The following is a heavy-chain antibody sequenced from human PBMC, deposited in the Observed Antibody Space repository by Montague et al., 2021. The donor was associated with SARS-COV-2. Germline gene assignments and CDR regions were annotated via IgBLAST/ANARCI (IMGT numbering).Heavy chain of an antibody. V-gene: IGHV3-53*01. CDR1: GFAVSGNY. CDR3: ARKADYGSETYSLDY. D-gene: IGHD3-10*01. Sequence: SLRLSCAASGFAVSGNYMNWVRQAPGKGLEWVSIIYIGGSSYYSDSVRGRFTISRDNSKNTLYLQMNSLRAEDTAVYYCARKADYGSETYSLDYWGQGALVTVTS. J-gene: IGHJ4*02. CDR2: IYIGGSS.